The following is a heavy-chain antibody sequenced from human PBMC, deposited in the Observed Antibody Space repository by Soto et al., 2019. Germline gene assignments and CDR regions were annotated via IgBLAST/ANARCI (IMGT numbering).Heavy chain of an antibody. J-gene: IGHJ6*02. CDR3: ARGDSTDCSNGVCSFFYNHDMDV. CDR1: GYSFADYH. CDR2: INPKSGGT. D-gene: IGHD2-8*01. V-gene: IGHV1-2*04. Sequence: GASVKVSCKASGYSFADYHIHWVRQAPGQGLEWLGRINPKSGGTSTAQKFQGWVTMTTDTSISTASMELTRLTSDDTAIYYCARGDSTDCSNGVCSFFYNHDMDVWGQGTTVTVSS.